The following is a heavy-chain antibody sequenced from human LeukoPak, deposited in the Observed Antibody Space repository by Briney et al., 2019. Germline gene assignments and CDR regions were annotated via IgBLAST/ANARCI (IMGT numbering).Heavy chain of an antibody. J-gene: IGHJ4*02. D-gene: IGHD3-10*01. V-gene: IGHV3-53*01. Sequence: GGSLRLSCAASGFTVSTNYMSWVRQAPGKGLEWVSVLYSGGSTYYADSVKGRFTISRDNSKNTSYLQMDTLRAEDTAVYYCAKTSGSPHYFDYWGQGALVTVSS. CDR2: LYSGGST. CDR1: GFTVSTNY. CDR3: AKTSGSPHYFDY.